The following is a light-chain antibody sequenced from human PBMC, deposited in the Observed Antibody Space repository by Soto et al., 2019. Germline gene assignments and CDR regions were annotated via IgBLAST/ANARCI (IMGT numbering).Light chain of an antibody. J-gene: IGKJ1*01. CDR3: QLYNSFWT. CDR2: DAS. Sequence: DIQMTQSPSTLSASVGDRVIITCRASQSISSWLAWYQQKPGKAPKLLIYDASSWESGAPTRFSGSGSGTEFPLPISSLQPDDFATYYCQLYNSFWTFGQGTKVEIK. CDR1: QSISSW. V-gene: IGKV1-5*01.